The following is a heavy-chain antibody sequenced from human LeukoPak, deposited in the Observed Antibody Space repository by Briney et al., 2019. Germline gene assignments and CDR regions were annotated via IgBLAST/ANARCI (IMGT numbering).Heavy chain of an antibody. CDR1: GFTFSSYG. CDR3: AKDQHSWAEDAFDI. Sequence: GGSLRLSCAASGFTFSSYGMHWVRQAPGKGLEWVAVISYDRSNKYYADSVKGRFTISRDNSKNTLYLQMNSLRAEDTAVYYCAKDQHSWAEDAFDIWGQGTMVTVSS. CDR2: ISYDRSNK. J-gene: IGHJ3*02. V-gene: IGHV3-30*18. D-gene: IGHD6-13*01.